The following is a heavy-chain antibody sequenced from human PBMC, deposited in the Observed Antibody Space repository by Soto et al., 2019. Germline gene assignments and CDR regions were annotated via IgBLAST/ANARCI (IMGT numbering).Heavy chain of an antibody. CDR3: ARELSYAFDY. D-gene: IGHD1-26*01. CDR2: IRIDSNHI. J-gene: IGHJ4*02. CDR1: GFIFTSYS. V-gene: IGHV3-48*02. Sequence: EVQLVESGGGLVQPGGSLRLSCAASGFIFTSYSMNWVRQAPGKGLEWLSYIRIDSNHIGYADSVRGRFTISSDIAKNSLYLQMNSLRDEDTAVYYCARELSYAFDYWGQGTRVTVSS.